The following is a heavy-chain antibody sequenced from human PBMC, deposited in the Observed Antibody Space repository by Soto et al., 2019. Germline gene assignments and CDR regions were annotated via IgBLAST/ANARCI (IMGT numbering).Heavy chain of an antibody. CDR3: VREEGSWFDP. Sequence: SETLSLTCTVSGGSISSGDYYWSWIRQPPGKGLEWIGYIYYSGSTFYNPSLKNRVTISLDTSRIQFSLKLSSVTAADTAVYYCVREEGSWFDPWGQGTLVTVSS. CDR1: GGSISSGDYY. V-gene: IGHV4-30-4*01. J-gene: IGHJ5*02. CDR2: IYYSGST.